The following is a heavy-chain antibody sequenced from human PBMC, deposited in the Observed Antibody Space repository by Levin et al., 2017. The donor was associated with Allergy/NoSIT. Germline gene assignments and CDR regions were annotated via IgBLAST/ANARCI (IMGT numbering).Heavy chain of an antibody. D-gene: IGHD6-19*01. CDR1: GFTFSSYS. CDR3: ARRSAYSSGWYGWYFDR. CDR2: ISSSSSTI. Sequence: GGSLRLSCAASGFTFSSYSMNWVRQAPGKGLEWVSYISSSSSTIYYADSVKGRFTISRDNAKNSLYLQMNSLRAEDTAVYYCARRSAYSSGWYGWYFDRWGRGTLVTVSS. V-gene: IGHV3-48*01. J-gene: IGHJ2*01.